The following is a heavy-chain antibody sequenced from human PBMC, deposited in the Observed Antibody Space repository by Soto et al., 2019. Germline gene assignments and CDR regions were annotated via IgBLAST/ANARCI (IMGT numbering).Heavy chain of an antibody. CDR2: IRGNGDPP. D-gene: IGHD5-12*01. Sequence: GPLRLSCSASVFTFSSYAMHWVRQAPGKRLEYVSGIRGNGDPPFYADSVKGRFTISRDNSKNTLYLQMSSLGADDTAVYYCVKSRGGNNFDFFDWGQGALVTVSS. V-gene: IGHV3-64D*06. CDR3: VKSRGGNNFDFFD. J-gene: IGHJ4*02. CDR1: VFTFSSYA.